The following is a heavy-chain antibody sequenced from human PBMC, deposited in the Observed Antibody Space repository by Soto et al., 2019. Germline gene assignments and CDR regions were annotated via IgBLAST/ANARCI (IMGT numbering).Heavy chain of an antibody. D-gene: IGHD4-17*01. CDR1: GGSMSSNY. Sequence: SETLSLTCTVSGGSMSSNYWSWIRQSPGKGLEWIGFVYYGGTNYNPSFESRVTMSVDTPKNQFSLELNSVTAADTAVYYCVNYGGAFYFAHGGQGPLVPVSS. CDR2: VYYGGT. CDR3: VNYGGAFYFAH. V-gene: IGHV4-59*01. J-gene: IGHJ4*02.